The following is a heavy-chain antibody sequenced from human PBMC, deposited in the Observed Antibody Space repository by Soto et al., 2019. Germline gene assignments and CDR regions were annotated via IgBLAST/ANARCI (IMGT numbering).Heavy chain of an antibody. J-gene: IGHJ5*02. CDR2: IYPGDSDT. V-gene: IGHV5-51*01. D-gene: IGHD2-8*02. CDR1: GYTFTSHW. CDR3: VRVVLVGSNTLTNACFAH. Sequence: GESLKISCMGSGYTFTSHWIVWVRQMPGKGLEWMGIIYPGDSDTRYSPSFQDQVTISAGKSIKSAYLQWNSLKASDTAMDYCVRVVLVGSNTLTNACFAHCGQGTLVTVSS.